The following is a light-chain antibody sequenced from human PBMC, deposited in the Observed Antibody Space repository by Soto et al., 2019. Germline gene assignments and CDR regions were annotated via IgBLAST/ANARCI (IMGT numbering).Light chain of an antibody. Sequence: EVVLTRYPDTLSLSPGERATLSCGSSPSVSGASIPWYQNKRGLAPRILXXGNSRRATGVPERFXGSGSGTHFTLTIRRLEPEECAVYYCHHYDDSPPCCFGQGTKVDIK. J-gene: IGKJ2*04. CDR3: HHYDDSPPCC. CDR1: PSVSGAS. V-gene: IGKV3D-20*01. CDR2: GNS.